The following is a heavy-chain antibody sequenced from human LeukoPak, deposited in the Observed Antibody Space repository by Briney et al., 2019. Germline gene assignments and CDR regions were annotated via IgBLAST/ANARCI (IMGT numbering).Heavy chain of an antibody. J-gene: IGHJ5*02. CDR1: GYTLTELS. Sequence: ASVKVSCKVSGYTLTELSMYWVRQAPGKGLEWMGGFDPEDGETIYAQKFQGRVTMTEDTSTDTAYMELSSLRSEDTAVYYCATEVVVVPAAIGWFDPWGQGTLVTVSS. V-gene: IGHV1-24*01. CDR2: FDPEDGET. CDR3: ATEVVVVPAAIGWFDP. D-gene: IGHD2-2*01.